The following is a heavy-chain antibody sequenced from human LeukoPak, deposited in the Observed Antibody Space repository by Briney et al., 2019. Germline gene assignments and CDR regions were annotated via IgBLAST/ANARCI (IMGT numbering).Heavy chain of an antibody. CDR1: GFTFTSYW. CDR2: IKQDGSEK. D-gene: IGHD1-26*01. CDR3: ARAGIVGAEGLDY. J-gene: IGHJ4*02. Sequence: GGSLRLSCVASGFTFTSYWMGWVRQAPGKGLEWVANIKQDGSEKYYVDSVKGRFTISRDNAKNSLYLQMNSLRAEDTAVYYCARAGIVGAEGLDYWGQGTLVTVSS. V-gene: IGHV3-7*01.